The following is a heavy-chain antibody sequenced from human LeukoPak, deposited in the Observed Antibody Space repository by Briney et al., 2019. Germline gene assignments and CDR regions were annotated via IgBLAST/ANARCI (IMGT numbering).Heavy chain of an antibody. D-gene: IGHD6-19*01. V-gene: IGHV3-33*01. CDR1: GFTFSSYA. CDR3: ARERVTGTSYYYYYGMDV. CDR2: IWHDGSNK. J-gene: IGHJ6*02. Sequence: GGSLRLSCAASGFTFSSYAMHWVRQASGKGLEWVAVIWHDGSNKYYAASVKGRFTVSRDNSKNTLYLQINSLRAEDTAVYYCARERVTGTSYYYYYGMDVWGQGTTVTASS.